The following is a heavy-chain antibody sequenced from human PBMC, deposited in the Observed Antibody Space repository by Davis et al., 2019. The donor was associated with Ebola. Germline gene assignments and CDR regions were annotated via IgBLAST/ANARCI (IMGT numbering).Heavy chain of an antibody. CDR3: ARRIGYYYDSSGYRVHYYFDY. J-gene: IGHJ4*02. D-gene: IGHD3-22*01. V-gene: IGHV4-59*12. CDR1: GGSISSYY. CDR2: IYYSGST. Sequence: MPSETLSLTCTVSGGSISSYYWSWIRQPPGKGLEWIGYIYYSGSTYYNPSLKSRVTISVDTSKNQFSLKLSSVTAADTAVYYCARRIGYYYDSSGYRVHYYFDYWGQGTLVTVSS.